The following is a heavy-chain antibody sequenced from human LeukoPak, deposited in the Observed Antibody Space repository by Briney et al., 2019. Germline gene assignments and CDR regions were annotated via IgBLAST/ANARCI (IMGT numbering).Heavy chain of an antibody. CDR2: INHSGST. V-gene: IGHV4-34*01. CDR3: ARGRLTMIVVVMPRGNWFDP. Sequence: PSETLSLTCAVYGGSFSGYYWSWIRQPPGKGLEWIGEINHSGSTNYNPSLKSRVTISVDTSKNQFSLKLSSVTAADTAVYYCARGRLTMIVVVMPRGNWFDPWGQGTLVTVSS. D-gene: IGHD3-22*01. CDR1: GGSFSGYY. J-gene: IGHJ5*02.